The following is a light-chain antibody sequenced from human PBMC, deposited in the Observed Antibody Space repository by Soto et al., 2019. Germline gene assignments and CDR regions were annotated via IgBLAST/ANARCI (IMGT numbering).Light chain of an antibody. Sequence: SRRPQSPSTLSASVGDRVTVACRASQSIGRWSAWYQQKPGKATKLLIYDASSLESGVPSRFSGSGSGTEFTLTISSLQSEDFAVYYCQQYNNWPRTFGQGTKVDIK. CDR2: DAS. J-gene: IGKJ1*01. CDR3: QQYNNWPRT. V-gene: IGKV1-5*01. CDR1: QSIGRW.